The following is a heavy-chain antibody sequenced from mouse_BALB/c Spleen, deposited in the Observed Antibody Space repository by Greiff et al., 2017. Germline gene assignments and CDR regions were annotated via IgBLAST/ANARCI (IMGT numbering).Heavy chain of an antibody. Sequence: VQLQQSGAELARPGASVKLSCKASGYTFTSYWMQWVKQRPGQGLEWIGAIYPGDGDTRYTQKFKGKATLTADKSSSTAYMQLSSLASEDSAVYYCARLEEGWYFDVWGAGTTVTVSA. J-gene: IGHJ1*01. D-gene: IGHD2-4*01. CDR3: ARLEEGWYFDV. V-gene: IGHV1-87*01. CDR2: IYPGDGDT. CDR1: GYTFTSYW.